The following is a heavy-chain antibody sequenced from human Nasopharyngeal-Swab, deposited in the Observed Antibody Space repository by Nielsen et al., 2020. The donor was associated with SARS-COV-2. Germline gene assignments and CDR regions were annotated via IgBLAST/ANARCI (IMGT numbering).Heavy chain of an antibody. V-gene: IGHV1-69*06. CDR2: IIPIFGTA. CDR3: AREEGRGYSGYDPEYYYMDV. D-gene: IGHD5-12*01. J-gene: IGHJ6*03. Sequence: WVRQAPGQGLEWMGGIIPIFGTANSAQKFQGRVTITADKSTSTAYMELSSLRSEDTAVYYCAREEGRGYSGYDPEYYYMDVWGKGTTVTVSS.